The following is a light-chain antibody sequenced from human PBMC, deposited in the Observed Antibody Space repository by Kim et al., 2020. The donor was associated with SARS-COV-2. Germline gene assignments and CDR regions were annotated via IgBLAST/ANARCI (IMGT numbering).Light chain of an antibody. V-gene: IGLV1-40*01. Sequence: PGNRVTICFIGRSPKIRASFVVHWYQQRPGTAPTILIYGNNNRPSVVPDGFSGSKCGTSASLAITGMQAEDEADYYCQPFDSRSVMLGGGTKLTVL. CDR2: GNN. J-gene: IGLJ3*02. CDR3: QPFDSRSVM. CDR1: SPKIRASFV.